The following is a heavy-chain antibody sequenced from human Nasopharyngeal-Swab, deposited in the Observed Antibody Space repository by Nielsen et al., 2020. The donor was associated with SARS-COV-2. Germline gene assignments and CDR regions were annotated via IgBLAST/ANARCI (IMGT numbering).Heavy chain of an antibody. V-gene: IGHV4-61*01. CDR2: IYYSGST. J-gene: IGHJ6*02. Sequence: SETLSLTCTVSGGSVSSGSYYWSWIRQPPGKGLEWIGYIYYSGSTNYNPSLKSRVTISVDTSKNQFSLKLSSVTAADTAVYYCARRSREYYYGSGSYYNGYYYGMDVWGQGTTVTVSS. CDR3: ARRSREYYYGSGSYYNGYYYGMDV. D-gene: IGHD3-10*01. CDR1: GGSVSSGSYY.